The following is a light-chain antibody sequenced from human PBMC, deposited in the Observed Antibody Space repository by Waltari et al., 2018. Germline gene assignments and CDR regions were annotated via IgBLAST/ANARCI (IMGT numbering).Light chain of an antibody. V-gene: IGLV3-25*03. CDR1: ALPKLC. Sequence: SYELTQPPSVPVSPRPTARLTCSGDALPKLCAYWYQQKAGQAPVLVIYKDSERPSGSPERFSGASSGTTVTLTISGVQAEDEADYYCQSADSSGTYRVIFGGGTKLTVL. J-gene: IGLJ2*01. CDR3: QSADSSGTYRVI. CDR2: KDS.